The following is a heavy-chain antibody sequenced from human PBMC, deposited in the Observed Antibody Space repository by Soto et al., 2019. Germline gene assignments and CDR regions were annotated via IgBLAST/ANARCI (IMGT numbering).Heavy chain of an antibody. CDR3: ARGRYGDY. V-gene: IGHV1-18*01. CDR1: GYAFTTYG. Sequence: QVHLVQSGAEVKKPGASVKVSCQGSGYAFTTYGITWVRQAPGQGLELMGWISAHNGNTNYAQKLQGIVTVTRDTSTSTSYMELRSLRDDDTAVYYCARGRYGDYWGQGALVTVSS. D-gene: IGHD1-1*01. J-gene: IGHJ4*02. CDR2: ISAHNGNT.